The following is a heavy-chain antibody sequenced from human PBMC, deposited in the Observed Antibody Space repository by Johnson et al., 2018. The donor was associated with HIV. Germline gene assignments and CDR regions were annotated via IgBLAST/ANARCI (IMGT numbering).Heavy chain of an antibody. J-gene: IGHJ3*02. D-gene: IGHD4-17*01. CDR3: ARAHDYGCLSI. CDR1: GFTVSSNY. V-gene: IGHV3-30*02. Sequence: QVQLVESGGGLIQPGGSLRLSCAASGFTVSSNYMSWVRQAPGKGLEWVAFIRYDGSNKYFAYSVKGRFTISREFARNSLYLQMNSLRAGDTGVYYCARAHDYGCLSIWGQGTMVTVSS. CDR2: IRYDGSNK.